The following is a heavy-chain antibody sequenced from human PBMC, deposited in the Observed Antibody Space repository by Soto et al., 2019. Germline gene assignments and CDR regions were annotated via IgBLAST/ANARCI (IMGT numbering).Heavy chain of an antibody. CDR3: ARGRRYSSSWYSDY. CDR2: IYYSGST. V-gene: IGHV4-39*01. D-gene: IGHD6-13*01. J-gene: IGHJ4*02. CDR1: GGSISHRSYY. Sequence: LGTPSPPRTVSGGSISHRSYYWGWVRQPPGKGLEWIGSIYYSGSTYYNPSLKSRVTISVDTSKHQFSLKLSSVTAADTAVYYCARGRRYSSSWYSDYWGQGTLVTVSS.